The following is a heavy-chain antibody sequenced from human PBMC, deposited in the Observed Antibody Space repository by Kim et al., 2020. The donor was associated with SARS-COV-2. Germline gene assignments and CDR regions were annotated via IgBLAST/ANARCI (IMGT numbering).Heavy chain of an antibody. Sequence: GGSLRLSCAASGFTFSSYAMHWVRQAPGKGLEWVAVISYDGSNKYYADSVKGRFTISRDNSKNTLYLQMNSLRAEDMAVYYCARGGGSYFFSLDYWGQGTLVTVSS. J-gene: IGHJ4*02. CDR3: ARGGGSYFFSLDY. CDR1: GFTFSSYA. CDR2: ISYDGSNK. D-gene: IGHD1-26*01. V-gene: IGHV3-30-3*01.